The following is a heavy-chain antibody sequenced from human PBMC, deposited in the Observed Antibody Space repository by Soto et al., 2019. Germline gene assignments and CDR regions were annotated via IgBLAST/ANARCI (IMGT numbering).Heavy chain of an antibody. CDR2: ISSNGRST. V-gene: IGHV3-64*01. Sequence: EVQLVESGGGLVQPGGSLRLSCATSGFTFSTYAMHWVCQAPGKGLEYVSAISSNGRSTYYANSVRGRFTISRDNSKNTLYLQMDSLRAEDMAVYYCARDRCTNGVCYAPSDYGGQGTLVTVSS. CDR1: GFTFSTYA. CDR3: ARDRCTNGVCYAPSDY. D-gene: IGHD2-8*01. J-gene: IGHJ4*02.